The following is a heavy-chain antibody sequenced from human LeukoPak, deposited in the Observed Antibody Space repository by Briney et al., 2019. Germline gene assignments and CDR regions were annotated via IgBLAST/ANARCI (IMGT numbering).Heavy chain of an antibody. J-gene: IGHJ4*02. CDR2: ISGSGGST. D-gene: IGHD3-10*01. CDR3: AKSMVRGVIRGGFDY. Sequence: GGSLRLSCAASGFTFSNTWMSWVRQAPGKGLEWVSAISGSGGSTYYADSVKGRFTISRDNSKNTLYLQMNSLRAEDTAVYYCAKSMVRGVIRGGFDYWGQGTLVTVSS. CDR1: GFTFSNTW. V-gene: IGHV3-23*01.